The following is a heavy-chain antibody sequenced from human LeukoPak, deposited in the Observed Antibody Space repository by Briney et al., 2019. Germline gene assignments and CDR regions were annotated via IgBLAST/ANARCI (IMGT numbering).Heavy chain of an antibody. V-gene: IGHV4-30-2*01. J-gene: IGHJ4*02. CDR1: GGSISSGGYS. D-gene: IGHD3-22*01. CDR3: ARSSGPFDY. CDR2: IYHSGST. Sequence: SQTLSLTCAVSGGSISSGGYSWSWIRQPPGKGLEWIGYIYHSGSTYYNPSLKSRVTISVDRSKNQFSLKLSSVTAADTAVYYCARSSGPFDYWGQGTLVTVSS.